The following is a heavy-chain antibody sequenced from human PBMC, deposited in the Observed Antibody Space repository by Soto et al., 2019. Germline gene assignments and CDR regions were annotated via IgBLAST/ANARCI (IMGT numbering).Heavy chain of an antibody. CDR3: ARVANDFWSGYYNRPGFDY. CDR1: GGSISSYY. J-gene: IGHJ4*02. V-gene: IGHV4-59*01. D-gene: IGHD3-3*01. CDR2: IYYSGST. Sequence: ASETLSLTCTVSGGSISSYYWSWIRQPPGKGLEWIGYIYYSGSTNYNPSLKSRVTISVDTSKNQFSLKLSSVTAADTAVYYCARVANDFWSGYYNRPGFDYWGQGTLVTVSS.